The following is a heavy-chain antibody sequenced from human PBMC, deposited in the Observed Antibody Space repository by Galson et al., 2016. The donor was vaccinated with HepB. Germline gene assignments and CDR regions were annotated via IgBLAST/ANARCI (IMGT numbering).Heavy chain of an antibody. J-gene: IGHJ3*01. CDR1: GYRFTGQW. D-gene: IGHD3-22*01. V-gene: IGHV5-51*01. Sequence: QSGAEVTKPGESLKISCKASGYRFTGQWIGWVRQTPEKGLEWMGIIYPGDSDTRYSPSFQGQVTISADKSITTAYLQWSSLKASDTAMYYCARLANHFDGSGDDPFEFWGQGTMVTVSS. CDR3: ARLANHFDGSGDDPFEF. CDR2: IYPGDSDT.